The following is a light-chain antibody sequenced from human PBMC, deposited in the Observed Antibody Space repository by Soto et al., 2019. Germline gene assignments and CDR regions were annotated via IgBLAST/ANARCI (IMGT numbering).Light chain of an antibody. CDR3: QQYGSSPQT. V-gene: IGKV3-20*01. J-gene: IGKJ1*01. Sequence: EIVLTQSPGTLSLSPGERATLSCRASQSVTSCLAWYQQRPGQAPRLLISGASSRATGIPDRFSGSGSGTDFTLTISRLEPEDFAVYYCQQYGSSPQTFGQGTKVDIK. CDR2: GAS. CDR1: QSVTSC.